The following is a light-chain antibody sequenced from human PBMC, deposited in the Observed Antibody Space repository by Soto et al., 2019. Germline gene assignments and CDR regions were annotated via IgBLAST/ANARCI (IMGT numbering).Light chain of an antibody. V-gene: IGKV3-15*01. CDR1: KSVSRN. J-gene: IGKJ1*01. CDR3: QQYNNWHLWT. Sequence: EVVLTQSPATLAMAPVERATLSCRTRKSVSRNLAGYQQKPGQTPRLRMYGASTSATGIPARFTGSGSGTEVTLTISSRQHEDFAVNYCQQYNNWHLWTFGQGTKVDIK. CDR2: GAS.